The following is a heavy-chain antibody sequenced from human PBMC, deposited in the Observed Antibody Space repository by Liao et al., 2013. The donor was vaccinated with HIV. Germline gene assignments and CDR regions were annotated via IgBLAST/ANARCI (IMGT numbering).Heavy chain of an antibody. D-gene: IGHD3-3*01. V-gene: IGHV4-30-4*08. Sequence: QVQLQESGPGLVKPSQTLSLTCTVSGGSISSGDYYWSWIRQPPGKGLEWIGYIYYSGSTYYNPSLKSRVTISVDTSKNQFSLKLSSVTAADTAVYYCARAPRAYYDFWSGYQHWYFDLWGRGTLVTVSS. CDR3: ARAPRAYYDFWSGYQHWYFDL. CDR1: GGSISSGDYY. CDR2: IYYSGST. J-gene: IGHJ2*01.